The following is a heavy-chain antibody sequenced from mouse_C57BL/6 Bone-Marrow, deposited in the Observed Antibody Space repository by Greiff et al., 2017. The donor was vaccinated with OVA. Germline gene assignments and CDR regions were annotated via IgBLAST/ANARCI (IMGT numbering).Heavy chain of an antibody. V-gene: IGHV1-50*01. CDR1: GYTFTSYW. Sequence: VQLQQPGAELVKPGASVKLSCKASGYTFTSYWMQWVKQRPGQGLEWIGEIDPSDSYTNYNQQFKGKATLTVDKSSSTDYMQLSSLTSEDSAVYYCARGGNYVDYFDYWGQGTTLTVSS. CDR2: IDPSDSYT. D-gene: IGHD2-1*01. J-gene: IGHJ2*01. CDR3: ARGGNYVDYFDY.